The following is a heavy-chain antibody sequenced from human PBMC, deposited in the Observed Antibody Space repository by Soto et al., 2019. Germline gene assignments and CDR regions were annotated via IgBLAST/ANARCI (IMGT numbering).Heavy chain of an antibody. Sequence: GGSRTPSCAASGFTPSGYAMNWDRPVPGKGLGWVSALSGTDFRTYYADTVTGRLTTSRDNSRNTLHLQISSLRAEDTDVYYCATTYDSSGYDYWGQGTLVTVSS. CDR1: GFTPSGYA. D-gene: IGHD3-22*01. V-gene: IGHV3-23*01. CDR2: LSGTDFRT. CDR3: ATTYDSSGYDY. J-gene: IGHJ4*02.